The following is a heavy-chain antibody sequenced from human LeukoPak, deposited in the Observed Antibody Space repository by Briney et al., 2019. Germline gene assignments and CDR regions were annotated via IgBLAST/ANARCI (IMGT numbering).Heavy chain of an antibody. V-gene: IGHV3-9*01. J-gene: IGHJ4*02. Sequence: GGSLRLSCAASGFTFDDYAMHWVRQAPGKGLEWVSGISWNSGSIGYADSVKGRFTISRDNAKNTLFLQMSSLRTEDTAVYYCARAFKYWGQGTLVTVSS. CDR2: ISWNSGSI. CDR3: ARAFKY. CDR1: GFTFDDYA.